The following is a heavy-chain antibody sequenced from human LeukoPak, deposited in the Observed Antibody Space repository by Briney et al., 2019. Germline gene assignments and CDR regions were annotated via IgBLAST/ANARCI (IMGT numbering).Heavy chain of an antibody. CDR2: ISSSSSTI. V-gene: IGHV3-48*04. CDR1: GFTFSSYS. J-gene: IGHJ4*02. D-gene: IGHD5-18*01. CDR3: ARDRRVQLWSPAGFDY. Sequence: GGSLRLSCAASGFTFSSYSMNWVRQAPGKGLEWVSYISSSSSTIYYADSVKGRFTISRDNAKNSLYLQMNSLRAEDTAVYYCARDRRVQLWSPAGFDYWGQGTLVTVSS.